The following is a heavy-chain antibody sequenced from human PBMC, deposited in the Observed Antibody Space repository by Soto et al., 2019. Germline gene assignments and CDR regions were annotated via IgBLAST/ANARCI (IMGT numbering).Heavy chain of an antibody. Sequence: SETLSLTCTVSGGSISSGGYYWSWIRQHPGKGLEWIGYIYYSGSTYYNPSLKSRVTISVDTSKNQFSLKLSSVTAADTAVYYWERDQNWNYGSPGSAPGGQGTLVPVSS. V-gene: IGHV4-31*03. D-gene: IGHD1-7*01. J-gene: IGHJ5*02. CDR2: IYYSGST. CDR3: ERDQNWNYGSPGSAP. CDR1: GGSISSGGYY.